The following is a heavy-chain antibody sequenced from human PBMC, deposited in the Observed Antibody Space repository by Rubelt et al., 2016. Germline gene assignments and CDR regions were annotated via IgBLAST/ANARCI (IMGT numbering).Heavy chain of an antibody. CDR2: VSYDGSHK. J-gene: IGHJ4*02. CDR1: SSYA. V-gene: IGHV3-30*04. CDR3: AKDKNSYGTSFDF. D-gene: IGHD5-18*01. Sequence: SSYAMHWVRQAPGKGLDWVAVVSYDGSHKYYADSVKGRFTISRDNAKNSLYLQMNSLRTEDTALYYCAKDKNSYGTSFDFWGQGTLVAVSS.